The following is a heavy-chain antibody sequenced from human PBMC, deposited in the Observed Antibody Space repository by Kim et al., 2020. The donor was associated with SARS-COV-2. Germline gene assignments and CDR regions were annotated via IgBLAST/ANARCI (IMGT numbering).Heavy chain of an antibody. Sequence: GGSLRLSCAASGFTFNNAGMSWVRQAPGKGLEWVGRVKSKTDGVTIDYAAPAKGRFTISREDSKNTVYLQMNSLKTEDTAVYYCSTGTSVGGWGQGTLVT. CDR3: STGTSVGG. J-gene: IGHJ4*02. CDR1: GFTFNNAG. CDR2: VKSKTDGVTI. V-gene: IGHV3-15*01. D-gene: IGHD1-26*01.